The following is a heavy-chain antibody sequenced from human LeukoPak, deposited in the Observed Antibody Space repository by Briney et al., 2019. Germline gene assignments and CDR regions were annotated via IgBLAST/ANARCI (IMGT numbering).Heavy chain of an antibody. D-gene: IGHD3-10*01. CDR2: ISSNGGST. CDR1: GFTFSSYA. V-gene: IGHV3-64D*06. J-gene: IGHJ4*02. Sequence: GGSLTLSCSAYGFTFSSYAMHWVRQAPGKGLEYVSAISSNGGSTYYADSVKGRLTISRHNSKNKLYLQMSSLRAEDTAGYYCVKGHYYGSGTPTFDYWGQGTLVTVSS. CDR3: VKGHYYGSGTPTFDY.